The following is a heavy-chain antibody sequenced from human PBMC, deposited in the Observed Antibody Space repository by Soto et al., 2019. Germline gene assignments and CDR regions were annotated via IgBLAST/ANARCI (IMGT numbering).Heavy chain of an antibody. Sequence: EVQLLESGGGLVQPGGSLRISCIGSGFTFSSNAMSWVRQAPGKGLEWVSAISGSGGTTYYADSVKGRFAVSRENSNNTLYLQMNSLRAEDTAVYYCAKQRAGFGSGSDTYYFDYWGQGTLVTVSS. CDR1: GFTFSSNA. CDR2: ISGSGGTT. V-gene: IGHV3-23*01. J-gene: IGHJ4*02. CDR3: AKQRAGFGSGSDTYYFDY. D-gene: IGHD3-10*01.